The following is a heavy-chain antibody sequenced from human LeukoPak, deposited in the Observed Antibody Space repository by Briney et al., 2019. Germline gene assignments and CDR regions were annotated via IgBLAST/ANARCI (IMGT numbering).Heavy chain of an antibody. CDR2: ISAYNGNT. V-gene: IGHV1-18*01. D-gene: IGHD3-22*01. CDR3: ARDLKYYDSGDYSFFDY. Sequence: GASVKVSCKASGYTFTSYGISWVRQAPGQGLEWMGWISAYNGNTNYAQKVQGRVTMTTDTSTSTAYMELRSLRSDDTAVYYCARDLKYYDSGDYSFFDYWGQGTLVTVSS. J-gene: IGHJ4*02. CDR1: GYTFTSYG.